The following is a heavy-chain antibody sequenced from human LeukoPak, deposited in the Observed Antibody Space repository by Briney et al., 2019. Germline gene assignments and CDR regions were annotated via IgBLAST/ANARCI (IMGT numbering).Heavy chain of an antibody. V-gene: IGHV4-61*01. Sequence: SETLSLTCTVSGGSISSSSNYWGWLRQPPGQGLEWIGYIYYSGSTNYNPSLKSRVTISVNTSKNQFSLKLSSVTAADTAVYYCARDGRREYYYDSWGQGTLVTVSS. CDR3: ARDGRREYYYDS. D-gene: IGHD3-22*01. CDR1: GGSISSSSNY. CDR2: IYYSGST. J-gene: IGHJ4*02.